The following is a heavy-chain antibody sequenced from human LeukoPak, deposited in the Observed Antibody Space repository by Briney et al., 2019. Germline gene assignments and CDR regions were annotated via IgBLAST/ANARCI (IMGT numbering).Heavy chain of an antibody. V-gene: IGHV4-59*01. J-gene: IGHJ3*02. CDR2: IYYSGST. Sequence: PSETLSLTCTVSGGSISSYYWSWIRQPPGKGLEWIGYIYYSGSTNYNPSLKSRVTISVDTSKNQFSLKLSSVTAADTAVYYCARGCGGDCEGAFDIWGQGTMVTVSS. CDR3: ARGCGGDCEGAFDI. CDR1: GGSISSYY. D-gene: IGHD2-21*01.